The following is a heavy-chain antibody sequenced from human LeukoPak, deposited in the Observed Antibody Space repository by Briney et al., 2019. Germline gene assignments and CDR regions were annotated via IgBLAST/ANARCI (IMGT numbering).Heavy chain of an antibody. J-gene: IGHJ4*02. CDR1: GFAFSSYW. V-gene: IGHV3-74*01. Sequence: QPGGSLRLSCAASGFAFSSYWMHWVRQAPGKGLVWVSRINTDGSSTDYADSAKGRFTISRDNAKNTLYLQMISLRDEDTAVYYCARGPYTNWGQGTLVTVSS. D-gene: IGHD5-18*01. CDR3: ARGPYTN. CDR2: INTDGSST.